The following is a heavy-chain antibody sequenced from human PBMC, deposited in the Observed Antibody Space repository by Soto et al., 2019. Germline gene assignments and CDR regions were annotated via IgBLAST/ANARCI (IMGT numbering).Heavy chain of an antibody. CDR3: ARDALIFGVVTYYYYGMDV. J-gene: IGHJ6*02. D-gene: IGHD3-3*01. V-gene: IGHV3-74*01. Sequence: PGGPLRLSCAASGFTFSSYWMHWVRQAPGKGLVWVSRINSDGSSTSYADSVKGRFTISRDNAKNTLYLQMNSLRAEDTAVYYCARDALIFGVVTYYYYGMDVWGQGTTVTVSS. CDR2: INSDGSST. CDR1: GFTFSSYW.